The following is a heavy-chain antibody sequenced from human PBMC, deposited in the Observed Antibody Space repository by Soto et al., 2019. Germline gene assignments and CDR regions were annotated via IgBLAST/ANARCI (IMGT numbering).Heavy chain of an antibody. CDR2: IIPIFGTA. J-gene: IGHJ6*02. CDR1: GRNFSRYA. CDR3: ARRGYSYGRLYYCGMDV. Sequence: APVETFSKAPGRNFSRYAVRWLRQAPAHGHECMGGIIPIFGTANYNQKFQGIVTMTADESTSTAYKDLSSLKPEDKAAYYCARRGYSYGRLYYCGMDVWGQGTTGTVSS. V-gene: IGHV1-69*13. D-gene: IGHD5-18*01.